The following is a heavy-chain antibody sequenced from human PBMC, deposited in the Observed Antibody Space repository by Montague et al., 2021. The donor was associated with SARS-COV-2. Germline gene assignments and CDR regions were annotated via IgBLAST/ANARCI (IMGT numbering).Heavy chain of an antibody. V-gene: IGHV4-39*02. CDR1: GGSISSSNYY. D-gene: IGHD6-19*01. CDR2: IHYGGST. J-gene: IGHJ3*01. CDR3: ARHKDVSGWYEDAFDV. Sequence: SETLSLTCSVSGGSISSSNYYWGWIRQPPGKGLEWIGSIHYGGSTYYNPSLKSRFTIPVDSSKNHFSLNLTSVTAADTAVYYCARHKDVSGWYEDAFDVWGPGTTVIVSS.